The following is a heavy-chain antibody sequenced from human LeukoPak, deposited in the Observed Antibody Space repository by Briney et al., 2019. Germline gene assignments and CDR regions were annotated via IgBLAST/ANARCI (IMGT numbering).Heavy chain of an antibody. CDR3: ARGYDFWSGPNWFDP. Sequence: PSETLSLTCAVYGGSFSGYYWSWIRQPPGKGLEWIGEINHSGSTNYNPSLKSRVTISVDTSKNQFSLKLSSVTAADTAVYYCARGYDFWSGPNWFDPWGQGTLVTVSS. D-gene: IGHD3-3*01. V-gene: IGHV4-34*01. J-gene: IGHJ5*02. CDR1: GGSFSGYY. CDR2: INHSGST.